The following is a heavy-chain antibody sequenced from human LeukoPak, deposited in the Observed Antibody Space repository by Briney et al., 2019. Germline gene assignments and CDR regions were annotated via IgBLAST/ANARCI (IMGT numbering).Heavy chain of an antibody. CDR1: EFTFSSYA. V-gene: IGHV3-30*02. Sequence: PGGTLRLSCAASEFTFSSYAMHWVRQAPDKGLEWVAFIRYDGSNTYYADSVKGRFTISRDNSKNTLYLQMNRLRAEDTAVYYCATLNRWLGYHNDYWGQGTLVTVSS. J-gene: IGHJ4*02. CDR2: IRYDGSNT. D-gene: IGHD6-19*01. CDR3: ATLNRWLGYHNDY.